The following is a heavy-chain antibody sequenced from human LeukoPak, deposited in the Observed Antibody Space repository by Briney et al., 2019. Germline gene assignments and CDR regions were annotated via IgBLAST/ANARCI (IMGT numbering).Heavy chain of an antibody. Sequence: GESLKISCKGSGYSFASYWIGWVRQMPGKGLEWMGIIYPGDSDTRYSPSFQGQVTLSADKSISTAYLQWSSLKASDTAMYYCARQNYSDNRGMDVWGQGTTVTVSS. CDR2: IYPGDSDT. V-gene: IGHV5-51*01. CDR3: ARQNYSDNRGMDV. D-gene: IGHD3-22*01. J-gene: IGHJ6*02. CDR1: GYSFASYW.